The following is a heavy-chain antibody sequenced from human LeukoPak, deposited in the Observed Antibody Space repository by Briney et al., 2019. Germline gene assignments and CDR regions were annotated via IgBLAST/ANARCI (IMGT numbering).Heavy chain of an antibody. D-gene: IGHD6-13*01. CDR2: INHSGST. CDR1: GGSFSGYY. J-gene: IGHJ2*01. V-gene: IGHV4-34*01. Sequence: SETLSLTCAVYGGSFSGYYWSWIRQPPGKGLEWIGEINHSGSTNYNPSLKSRVTISVDTSKNQFSLKLSSVTAADTAVYYCARVYYSNSYDYWYFDLWGRSTLVTVSS. CDR3: ARVYYSNSYDYWYFDL.